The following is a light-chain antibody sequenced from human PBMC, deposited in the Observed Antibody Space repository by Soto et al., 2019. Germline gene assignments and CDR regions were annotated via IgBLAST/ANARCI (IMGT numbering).Light chain of an antibody. V-gene: IGKV1-39*01. Sequence: DIQMTQSPSSLSASVGDRVTITCRASQSINNYLSWYQQKPGKAPNLLIFGASTLQSGVPSRFSGSGSGTDFTLTISSLQPEDFATYYCQQSYSTPPYTFGQGTKVDIK. CDR3: QQSYSTPPYT. CDR1: QSINNY. CDR2: GAS. J-gene: IGKJ2*01.